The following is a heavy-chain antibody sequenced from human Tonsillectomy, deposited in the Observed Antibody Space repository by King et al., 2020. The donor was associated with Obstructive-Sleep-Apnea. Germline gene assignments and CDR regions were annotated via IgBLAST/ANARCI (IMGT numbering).Heavy chain of an antibody. D-gene: IGHD2-2*01. CDR2: INPNSGGT. CDR3: ASGGDIVVVPAAQWAFDI. V-gene: IGHV1-2*02. J-gene: IGHJ3*02. CDR1: GYTFTGYY. Sequence: VQLVESGAEVKKPGASVKVSCKASGYTFTGYYMHWVRQAPGQGLEWMGWINPNSGGTNYGQKFQGRVTMTRDTSISTAYMELSRLRSVDTAVYYCASGGDIVVVPAAQWAFDIWGQGTMVTVSS.